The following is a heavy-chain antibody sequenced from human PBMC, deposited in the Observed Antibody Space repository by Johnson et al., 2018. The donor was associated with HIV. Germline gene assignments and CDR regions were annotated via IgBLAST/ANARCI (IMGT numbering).Heavy chain of an antibody. V-gene: IGHV3-20*04. CDR3: AKDSERGYSYGWCGFDI. J-gene: IGHJ3*02. CDR2: INWNGGST. D-gene: IGHD5-18*01. CDR1: GFTFDDYG. Sequence: VQLVESGGGVVRPGGSLRLSCAASGFTFDDYGMSWVRQAPGKGLEWVAGINWNGGSTGYADSVKGRFTISRDNVRNSVYLQMNSLRAEDTAVYYCAKDSERGYSYGWCGFDIWGQGTMVTVSS.